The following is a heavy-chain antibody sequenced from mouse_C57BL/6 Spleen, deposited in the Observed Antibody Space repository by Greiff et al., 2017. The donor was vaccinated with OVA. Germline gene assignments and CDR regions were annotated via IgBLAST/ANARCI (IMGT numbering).Heavy chain of an antibody. CDR2: IWTGGGT. D-gene: IGHD1-1*01. J-gene: IGHJ2*01. CDR3: ARKGYYYGSSWVDY. V-gene: IGHV2-9-1*01. CDR1: GFSLTSSA. Sequence: VQVVESGPGLVAPSQSLSITCTVSGFSLTSSAISWVRQPPGKGLEWLGVIWTGGGTNYNSALKSRLSISKDNSKSQVFLKMNSLQTDDTARYYCARKGYYYGSSWVDYWGQGTTLTVSS.